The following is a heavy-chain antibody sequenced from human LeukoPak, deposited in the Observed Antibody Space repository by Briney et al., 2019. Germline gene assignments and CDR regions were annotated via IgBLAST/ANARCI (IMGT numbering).Heavy chain of an antibody. Sequence: SVQVSCQASGGTFSSYAISWVRPAPCQGLEWMGSIIPIVGTANYAQKFQGRVTITADKSTSTAYMELSSLRSEDTAVYYCARPSDSSGYYWPTGSFDIWGQGTMVTVSS. CDR1: GGTFSSYA. J-gene: IGHJ3*02. CDR2: IIPIVGTA. V-gene: IGHV1-69*04. D-gene: IGHD3-22*01. CDR3: ARPSDSSGYYWPTGSFDI.